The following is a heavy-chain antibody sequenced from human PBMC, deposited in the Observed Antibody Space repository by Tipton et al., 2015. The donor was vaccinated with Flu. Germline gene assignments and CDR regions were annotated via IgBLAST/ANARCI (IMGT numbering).Heavy chain of an antibody. CDR1: GDSISTTIYY. D-gene: IGHD3-16*01. CDR2: IYYSGSI. Sequence: LRLSCTVSGDSISTTIYYWGWVRQPPGKGLEWIGSIYYSGSISYNPSLKSRVTISVDTSKNQFSLKLSSVTAADTAVYYCAREWGDAFDIWGQGTMVTVSS. J-gene: IGHJ3*02. CDR3: AREWGDAFDI. V-gene: IGHV4-39*07.